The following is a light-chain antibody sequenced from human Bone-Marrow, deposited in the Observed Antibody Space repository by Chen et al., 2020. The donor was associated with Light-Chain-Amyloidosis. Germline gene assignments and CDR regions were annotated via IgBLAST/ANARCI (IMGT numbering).Light chain of an antibody. V-gene: IGLV2-14*01. CDR3: SSYTITNTLV. J-gene: IGLJ1*01. CDR1: SSDVGGDNH. CDR2: EVP. Sequence: QSALTQPASVSGSPGQSITISCTGTSSDVGGDNHASWYQQHPDKAPKLMIYEVPNRPSWVPDRFSGSKSDNTASRTISGLQTEDEADYFCSSYTITNTLVFGSGTRVTVL.